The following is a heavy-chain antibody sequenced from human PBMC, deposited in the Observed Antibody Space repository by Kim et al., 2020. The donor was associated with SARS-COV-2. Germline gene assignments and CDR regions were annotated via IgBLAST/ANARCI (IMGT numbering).Heavy chain of an antibody. CDR3: AREGYGDYDYGMDV. CDR2: ISYDGSNK. Sequence: GGSLRPSCAASGFTFSSYAMHWVRQAPGKGLEWVAVISYDGSNKYYADSVKGRFTNSRDNSKNTLYLQMNSLRAEDTAVYYCAREGYGDYDYGMDVWGQGTTVTVSS. D-gene: IGHD4-17*01. V-gene: IGHV3-30*04. CDR1: GFTFSSYA. J-gene: IGHJ6*02.